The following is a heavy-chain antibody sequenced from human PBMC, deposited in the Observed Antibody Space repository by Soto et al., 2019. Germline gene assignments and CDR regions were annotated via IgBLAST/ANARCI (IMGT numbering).Heavy chain of an antibody. CDR2: MYWHDDK. CDR3: EHSHFEILTGHFES. D-gene: IGHD3-9*01. J-gene: IGHJ5*01. CDR1: GFSLTNTGGT. V-gene: IGHV2-5*01. Sequence: SGPTLVNPTQTLTLTCTFSGFSLTNTGGTVGWIRQPPGKALEWLALMYWHDDKRYNPSLRNRLTIAKDTSKNRVVLTLANVGPLDTATYFCEHSHFEILTGHFESWGSGTRVTASS.